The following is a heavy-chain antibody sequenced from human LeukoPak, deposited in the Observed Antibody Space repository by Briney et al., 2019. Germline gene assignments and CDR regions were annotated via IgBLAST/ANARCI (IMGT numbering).Heavy chain of an antibody. J-gene: IGHJ5*02. Sequence: SETLSLTCTVSGGSISSSSYYWGWIRQPPGKGLEWIGSIYYSGSTYYNPSLKSRVTISVDTSKNQFSLKLSSVTAADTAVYYCATVPYGYVWGSYPTCWFDPWGQGTLVTVSS. CDR2: IYYSGST. V-gene: IGHV4-39*01. CDR1: GGSISSSSYY. D-gene: IGHD3-16*01. CDR3: ATVPYGYVWGSYPTCWFDP.